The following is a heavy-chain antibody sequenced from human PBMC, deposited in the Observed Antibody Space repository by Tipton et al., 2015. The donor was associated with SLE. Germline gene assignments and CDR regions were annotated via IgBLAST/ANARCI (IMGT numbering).Heavy chain of an antibody. J-gene: IGHJ3*02. CDR2: IYTSGST. D-gene: IGHD3-10*01. Sequence: TLSLTCTVSGGSISSGSYYWNWIRQPAGKGLEWIGYIYTSGSTNYNPSLKSRVTISVDTSKNQFSLKLSSVTAADTAVYYCARGRLSYRNAFDIWGQGTMVTVSS. V-gene: IGHV4-61*09. CDR3: ARGRLSYRNAFDI. CDR1: GGSISSGSYY.